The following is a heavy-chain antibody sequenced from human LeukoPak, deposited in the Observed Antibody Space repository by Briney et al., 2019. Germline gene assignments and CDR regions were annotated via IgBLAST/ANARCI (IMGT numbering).Heavy chain of an antibody. V-gene: IGHV3-30*04. CDR3: ARDLTVIVVGSLDY. J-gene: IGHJ4*02. CDR1: GFTFSSYN. D-gene: IGHD3-22*01. Sequence: PGGSLRLSCAASGFTFSSYNMHWVRQAPGKGLEWVAVMSYDGSIEYHADSVKGRFTISRGNSKNTLYLQMNSLRAEDTAVYYCARDLTVIVVGSLDYWGQGTLVTVSS. CDR2: MSYDGSIE.